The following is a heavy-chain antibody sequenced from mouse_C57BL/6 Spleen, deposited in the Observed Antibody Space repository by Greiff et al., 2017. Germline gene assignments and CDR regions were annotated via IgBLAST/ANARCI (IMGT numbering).Heavy chain of an antibody. CDR1: GYSITSGYY. CDR2: ISYDGSN. J-gene: IGHJ4*01. Sequence: EVQLQESGPGLVKPSQSLSLTCSVTGYSITSGYYWNWIRQFPGNKLEWMGYISYDGSNNYNPSLKNRISITRDTSKNQFFLKLNSVTTEDTATYYCARDNPPTSAMDYWGQGTSVTVSS. CDR3: ARDNPPTSAMDY. D-gene: IGHD1-1*01. V-gene: IGHV3-6*01.